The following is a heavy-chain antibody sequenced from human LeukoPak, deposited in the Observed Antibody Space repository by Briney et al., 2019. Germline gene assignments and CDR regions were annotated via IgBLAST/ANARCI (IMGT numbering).Heavy chain of an antibody. CDR1: GGSISSYY. V-gene: IGHV4-59*08. J-gene: IGHJ5*02. CDR3: ARAGHSGYDPSWFDP. D-gene: IGHD5-12*01. Sequence: PSETLSLTCTVSGGSISSYYWGWIRQPPGKGLEWIGYIYYSGSTNYNPSLKSRVTISVDTSKNQLSLKLSSVTAADTAVYYCARAGHSGYDPSWFDPWGQGTLVTVSS. CDR2: IYYSGST.